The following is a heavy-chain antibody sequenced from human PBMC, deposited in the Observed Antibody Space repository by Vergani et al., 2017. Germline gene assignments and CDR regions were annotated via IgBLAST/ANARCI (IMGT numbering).Heavy chain of an antibody. Sequence: QITLKESGPTLVKPPQTLTLPCIFSGIPLSTSGVGVGWISQPPGKGLEWLALIYWDDDTRYSPSLKSRLTITKDTSKNQVVLTMTNMDPVDTATYYCAHSYYDFWSGYSDYWGQGTLVTVSS. CDR3: AHSYYDFWSGYSDY. CDR1: GIPLSTSGVG. CDR2: IYWDDDT. V-gene: IGHV2-5*02. J-gene: IGHJ4*02. D-gene: IGHD3-3*01.